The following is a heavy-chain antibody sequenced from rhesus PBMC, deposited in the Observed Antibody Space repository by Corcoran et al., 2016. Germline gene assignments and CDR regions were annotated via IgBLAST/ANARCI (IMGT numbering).Heavy chain of an antibody. D-gene: IGHD3-3*01. J-gene: IGHJ4*01. CDR2: ISYDGSKK. Sequence: EVQLVESGGGLVQPGGSLRLSCAASGFTFSSYGMHWVRQAPGKGLEWVAVISYDGSKKYYADSVKDRFTISRENSKNMLYLQMNNLKWEDTAVYYCARDSPVLQYLDWLNRFDYWGQGVLVTVSS. CDR1: GFTFSSYG. CDR3: ARDSPVLQYLDWLNRFDY. V-gene: IGHV3-54*02.